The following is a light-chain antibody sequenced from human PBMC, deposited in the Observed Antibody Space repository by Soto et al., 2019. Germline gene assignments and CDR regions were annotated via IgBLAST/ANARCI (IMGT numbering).Light chain of an antibody. CDR3: QQYKNWPPWT. V-gene: IGKV3-15*01. J-gene: IGKJ1*01. CDR2: GAS. CDR1: QSVSSN. Sequence: EIVMTQSPATLSVSPGERATLSCRASQSVSSNLSWYQHKPGQAPRLLIYGASTRATGIPARFSGSGSGTEFTLTISRLQSVDFAVYYCQQYKNWPPWTFGQGTKVEIK.